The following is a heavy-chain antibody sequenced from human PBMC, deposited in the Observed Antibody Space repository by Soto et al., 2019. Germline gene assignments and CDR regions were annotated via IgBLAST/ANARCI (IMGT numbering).Heavy chain of an antibody. Sequence: ASVKVSCKASGYTFTSYGISWVRQAPGQGLEWMGWISAYNGNTNYAQKLQGRVTMTTDTSTSTAYMELRSLRSDDTAVYYCARESQGYYYGSGSYESAGDYWGQGTLVTVSS. V-gene: IGHV1-18*01. CDR2: ISAYNGNT. CDR1: GYTFTSYG. D-gene: IGHD3-10*01. J-gene: IGHJ4*02. CDR3: ARESQGYYYGSGSYESAGDY.